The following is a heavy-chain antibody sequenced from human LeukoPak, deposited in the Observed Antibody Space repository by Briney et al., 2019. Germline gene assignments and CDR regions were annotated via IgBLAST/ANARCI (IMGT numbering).Heavy chain of an antibody. CDR3: SRDRYSSK. V-gene: IGHV3-7*01. CDR2: IKQDGSEK. CDR1: GFSFSSDW. Sequence: GGSLRLSCAASGFSFSSDWMTWVRQAPGKGLEWVANIKQDGSEKYYVDSVKGRFTISRDNAKNSLFLQMNRLRAEDTAVYYCSRDRYSSKWGQGTLVTVSS. J-gene: IGHJ1*01. D-gene: IGHD6-19*01.